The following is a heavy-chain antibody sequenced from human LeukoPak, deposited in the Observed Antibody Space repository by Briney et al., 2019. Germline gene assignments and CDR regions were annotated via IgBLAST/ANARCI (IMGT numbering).Heavy chain of an antibody. Sequence: SETLSLTCAVYGGSFSGYYWSWIRQPPGKGLEWIGEINHSGSTNYNPSLKSRVTISVDASKNQFTLELSSVTAADTALYYCARGRLYDSSQHDAFDIWGQGTMVTVSS. CDR1: GGSFSGYY. V-gene: IGHV4-34*01. J-gene: IGHJ3*02. D-gene: IGHD3-22*01. CDR2: INHSGST. CDR3: ARGRLYDSSQHDAFDI.